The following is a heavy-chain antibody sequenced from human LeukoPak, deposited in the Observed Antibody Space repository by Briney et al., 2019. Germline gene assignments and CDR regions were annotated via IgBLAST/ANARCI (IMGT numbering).Heavy chain of an antibody. J-gene: IGHJ4*02. CDR1: GGSISSYY. CDR2: IYYRGST. CDR3: ARLVSTVTTVFDY. Sequence: SETLSLTCTVSGGSISSYYWSWIRQPPGKGLEWIGYIYYRGSTNYNPSLKSRVTISVDTSKNQFSLKLSSVTAADTAVYYCARLVSTVTTVFDYWGQGTLVTVSS. D-gene: IGHD4-17*01. V-gene: IGHV4-59*01.